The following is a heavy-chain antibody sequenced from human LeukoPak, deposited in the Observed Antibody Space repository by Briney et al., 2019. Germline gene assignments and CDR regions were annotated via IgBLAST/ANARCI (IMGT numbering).Heavy chain of an antibody. CDR2: ISYSGST. D-gene: IGHD2-15*01. Sequence: SETLSLTCTVSGGSISSSSYYWGWIRQPPGKGMEWIGSISYSGSTYYNPSLKSRVTISVDTSKNQFSLKLSSVTAADTAVYYCARGYCSGGSCYSYYYYNYMDVWGKGTTVTVSS. J-gene: IGHJ6*03. CDR3: ARGYCSGGSCYSYYYYNYMDV. CDR1: GGSISSSSYY. V-gene: IGHV4-39*07.